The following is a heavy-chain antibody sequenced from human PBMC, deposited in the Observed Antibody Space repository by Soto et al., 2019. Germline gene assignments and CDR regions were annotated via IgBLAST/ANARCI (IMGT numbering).Heavy chain of an antibody. J-gene: IGHJ4*01. V-gene: IGHV3-21*02. Sequence: EVALVESGGGLVKPGGSLRLSCAASGFTFSDYSMNWVRQAPGKGLEWVASISRTSSYIYYADSVKGRFTISRDNGKNSLFLQMNSPRVEDTAVYYCAKDRLGDGYNSWFDYWGHGSLVTVSS. D-gene: IGHD5-12*01. CDR2: ISRTSSYI. CDR3: AKDRLGDGYNSWFDY. CDR1: GFTFSDYS.